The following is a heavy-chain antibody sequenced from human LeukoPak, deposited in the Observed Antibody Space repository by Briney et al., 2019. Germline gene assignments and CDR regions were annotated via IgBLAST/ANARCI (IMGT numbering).Heavy chain of an antibody. D-gene: IGHD5-24*01. Sequence: SETLSLTCTVSGGSISSYYWSWIRQPAGKGLEWIGRIYTSGSTNYNPSLKSRVTMSVDTSKNQFSLKLSSVTAADTAVYYCARASSGLERWLPWRAFDIWGQGTMVTVPS. V-gene: IGHV4-4*07. J-gene: IGHJ3*02. CDR2: IYTSGST. CDR3: ARASSGLERWLPWRAFDI. CDR1: GGSISSYY.